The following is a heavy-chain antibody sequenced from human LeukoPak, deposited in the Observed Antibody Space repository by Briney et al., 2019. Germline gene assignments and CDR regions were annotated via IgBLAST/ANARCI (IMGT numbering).Heavy chain of an antibody. CDR1: GFIFSSYA. J-gene: IGHJ4*02. V-gene: IGHV3-30*04. Sequence: PGGSLRLSCAASGFIFSSYAMHWVRQAPGKGLEWVAIISHDGSKKYYGNSVKGRFTISRDNSKNALYLEMNSLKTEDTAAYYCARDPDYGDYVRPISVIDYWGQGTLLTVSS. CDR3: ARDPDYGDYVRPISVIDY. D-gene: IGHD4-17*01. CDR2: ISHDGSKK.